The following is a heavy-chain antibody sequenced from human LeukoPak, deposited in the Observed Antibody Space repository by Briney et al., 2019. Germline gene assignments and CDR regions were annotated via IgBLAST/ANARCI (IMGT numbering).Heavy chain of an antibody. D-gene: IGHD2-2*01. Sequence: SETLSLTCAVYGGSFSGYYWSWIRQPPGKGLEWIGEINHSGSTNYNPSLKSRVTISVDTSKNQFSLKLSSVTAADTAVYYCARDIVVVPAAPDAFDNWGQGTMVTVSS. J-gene: IGHJ3*02. CDR3: ARDIVVVPAAPDAFDN. CDR2: INHSGST. CDR1: GGSFSGYY. V-gene: IGHV4-34*01.